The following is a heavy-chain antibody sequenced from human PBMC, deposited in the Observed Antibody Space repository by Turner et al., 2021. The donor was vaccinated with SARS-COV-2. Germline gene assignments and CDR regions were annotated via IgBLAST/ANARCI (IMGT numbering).Heavy chain of an antibody. CDR2: IYCSGIT. CDR1: GGSISSSTDY. V-gene: IGHV4-39*01. J-gene: IGHJ6*02. Sequence: QLQLQESGPGQVKPSETLSPTCTVSGGSISSSTDYWGWFREPPGKGLEWIGSIYCSGITYYNPALKSRVTISVDTSKIQFSLKLSSVTAADTAVYYCARLMDTAMDYYGMDVWGQGTTVTVSS. D-gene: IGHD5-18*01. CDR3: ARLMDTAMDYYGMDV.